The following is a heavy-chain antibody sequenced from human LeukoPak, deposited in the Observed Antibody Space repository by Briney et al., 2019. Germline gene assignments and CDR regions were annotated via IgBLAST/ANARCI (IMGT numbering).Heavy chain of an antibody. CDR1: GFTFSNAW. Sequence: GGSLRLSCAASGFTFSNAWMSWVRQAPGKGLEWVSAISGSGGSTYYADSVKGRFTISRDNSKNTLYLQMNSLRAEDTAVYYCARDLVVTSAYWGQGTLVTVSS. CDR2: ISGSGGST. J-gene: IGHJ4*02. D-gene: IGHD2-2*01. CDR3: ARDLVVTSAY. V-gene: IGHV3-23*01.